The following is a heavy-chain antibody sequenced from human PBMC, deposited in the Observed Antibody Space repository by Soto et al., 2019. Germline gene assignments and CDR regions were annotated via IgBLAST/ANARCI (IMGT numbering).Heavy chain of an antibody. D-gene: IGHD3-10*01. J-gene: IGHJ5*02. CDR3: ARHVVRGIMRLDP. CDR2: IYYSGST. CDR1: GGSVNSGDYY. V-gene: IGHV4-61*08. Sequence: SETLSLTCTVSGGSVNSGDYYWSWIRQPPGKGLEWIGYIYYSGSTNYSPSLKSRVTISVDTSKNQFSLNLSSVTAADTAVYYCARHVVRGIMRLDPWGQGSPVTVSS.